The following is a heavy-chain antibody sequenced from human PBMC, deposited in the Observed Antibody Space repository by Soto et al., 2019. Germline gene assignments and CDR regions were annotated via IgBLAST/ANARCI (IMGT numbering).Heavy chain of an antibody. J-gene: IGHJ5*02. CDR1: GYTLTTYG. CDR3: GRLFCSSTSCRWFDP. V-gene: IGHV1-18*04. CDR2: ITGYNGNT. D-gene: IGHD2-2*01. Sequence: QVLLVQSGAEVKKPGASVKVSCKASGYTLTTYGLAWVRQAPGQGLEWMGWITGYNGNTNYAQKFHGRLTMTTDTSTNTASVELRSLRSDDTAVYYCGRLFCSSTSCRWFDPWGQGTLVTVSS.